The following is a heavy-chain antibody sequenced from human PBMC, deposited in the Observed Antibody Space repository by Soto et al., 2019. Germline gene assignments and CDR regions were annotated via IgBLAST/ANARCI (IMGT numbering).Heavy chain of an antibody. J-gene: IGHJ6*02. V-gene: IGHV3-53*01. CDR3: VSHPRGGAPGTYYGMDV. Sequence: GGSLRLSCAASGFTVSSNYMSWVRQAPGKGLEWVSVIYNDDSTYYADSVKGRFTISRDNSKNTLYLQMNSLRAEATAVYYCVSHPRGGAPGTYYGMDVWGQGTTGTGAS. D-gene: IGHD1-1*01. CDR1: GFTVSSNY. CDR2: IYNDDST.